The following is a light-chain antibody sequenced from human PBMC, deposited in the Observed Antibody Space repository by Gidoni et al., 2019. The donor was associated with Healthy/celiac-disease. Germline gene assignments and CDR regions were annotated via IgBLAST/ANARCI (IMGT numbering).Light chain of an antibody. J-gene: IGLJ2*01. CDR2: DDS. CDR3: QVWDSSSDHPDVV. CDR1: NIGSKS. Sequence: HVLPHPPSLSVAPGQTARITCGGNNIGSKSVHWYQQKPGQAPVLVVYDDSDRPSGIPERFSGSNSGNTATLTISRVEAGDEADYYCQVWDSSSDHPDVVFGGGTKLTVL. V-gene: IGLV3-21*02.